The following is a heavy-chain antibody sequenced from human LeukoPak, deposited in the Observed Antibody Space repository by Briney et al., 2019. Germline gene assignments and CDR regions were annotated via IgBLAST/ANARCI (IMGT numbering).Heavy chain of an antibody. D-gene: IGHD6-13*01. CDR2: MNPNSGNT. CDR3: ARVGLYSSSWYDFDY. J-gene: IGHJ4*02. CDR1: GYTFTSYD. V-gene: IGHV1-8*01. Sequence: ASVKVSCKASGYTFTSYDINWVRQATGQGLEWIGWMNPNSGNTGYAQKFQGRVTITRNTSISTAYMELSSLRSEDTAVYYCARVGLYSSSWYDFDYWGQGTLVTVSS.